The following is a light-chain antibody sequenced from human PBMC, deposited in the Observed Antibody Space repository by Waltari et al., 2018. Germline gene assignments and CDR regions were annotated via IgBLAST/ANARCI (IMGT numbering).Light chain of an antibody. CDR1: QSVSRT. Sequence: EIVLTQSPGTLSLSPGERATLSCRASQSVSRTLAWYQQKPGQAPRLLIYGASIRATGVAERFGGGGSGTDFSLTISRLEPGDFAVYYCQHYVRLPVTFDQGTKVEIK. V-gene: IGKV3-20*01. J-gene: IGKJ1*01. CDR2: GAS. CDR3: QHYVRLPVT.